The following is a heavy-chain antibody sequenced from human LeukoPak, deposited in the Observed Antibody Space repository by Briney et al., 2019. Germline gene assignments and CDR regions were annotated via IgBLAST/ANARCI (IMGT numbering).Heavy chain of an antibody. CDR3: ARSSPGTRALDI. CDR2: IGGNSGNT. Sequence: PGGSLRLSCAASGFTFSTYAMSWVRQAPGKGLEWVSLIGGNSGNTYYADSVKGRFTISRDTSQNTLYLQMNSLRGEDTALYYCARSSPGTRALDIWGQGTMVTVSS. D-gene: IGHD3-10*01. V-gene: IGHV3-23*01. J-gene: IGHJ3*02. CDR1: GFTFSTYA.